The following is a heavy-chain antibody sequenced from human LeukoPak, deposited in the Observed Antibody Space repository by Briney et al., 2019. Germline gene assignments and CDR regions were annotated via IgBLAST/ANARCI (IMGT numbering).Heavy chain of an antibody. Sequence: GGSLRLSCTASGFTLGDYAMSWVRQAPGKGLEWVGFIRSKAYGGTTEYAASVKGRFTISRDDSKSIAYLQMNSLKTEDTAVYYCTRDCITIFGPAGYNWFDPWGQGTLVTVSS. CDR1: GFTLGDYA. CDR2: IRSKAYGGTT. D-gene: IGHD3-3*01. V-gene: IGHV3-49*04. CDR3: TRDCITIFGPAGYNWFDP. J-gene: IGHJ5*02.